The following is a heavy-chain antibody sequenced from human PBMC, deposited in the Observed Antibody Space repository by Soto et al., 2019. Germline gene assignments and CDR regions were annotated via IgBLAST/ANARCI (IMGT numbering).Heavy chain of an antibody. J-gene: IGHJ4*02. Sequence: SVKVSCKASGGTFNSYAISWVRQAPGQGLEWMGGIIPIFGTANYAQKFQGRVTITAXKXXGXTXMXLXXXXSEXTAVYYCARVSSIAARRSFDSWGQGTLVTVSS. CDR2: IIPIFGTA. CDR1: GGTFNSYA. D-gene: IGHD6-6*01. V-gene: IGHV1-69*06. CDR3: ARVSSIAARRSFDS.